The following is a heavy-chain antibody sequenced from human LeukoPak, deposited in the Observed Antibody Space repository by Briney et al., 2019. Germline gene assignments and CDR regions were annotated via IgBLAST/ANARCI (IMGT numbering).Heavy chain of an antibody. D-gene: IGHD1-26*01. CDR1: GYTFTGYY. V-gene: IGHV1-2*04. Sequence: ASVTVSCKGSGYTFTGYYMHWVRQAPGQGLEWMGWINPNSGGTNYAQKFQGWVTMTRDTSISTAYMELSRLRSEDTAVYYCARATYSGDAFDIWGQGTMVTVSS. CDR3: ARATYSGDAFDI. CDR2: INPNSGGT. J-gene: IGHJ3*02.